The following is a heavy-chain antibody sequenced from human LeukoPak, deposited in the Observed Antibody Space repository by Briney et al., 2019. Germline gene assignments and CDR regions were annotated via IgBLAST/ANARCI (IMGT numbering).Heavy chain of an antibody. D-gene: IGHD3-16*02. V-gene: IGHV4-31*03. Sequence: PSETLSLTCTVSGGSIGTSAYYWNWIRQHPGKGPEWIGFISDSGSTLYNPSLKSRVTISSDTSKNQFSLKLTSVTAADMAVYYCARGRYSYGWNDSWGQGTLVTVSS. CDR1: GGSIGTSAYY. J-gene: IGHJ5*01. CDR2: ISDSGST. CDR3: ARGRYSYGWNDS.